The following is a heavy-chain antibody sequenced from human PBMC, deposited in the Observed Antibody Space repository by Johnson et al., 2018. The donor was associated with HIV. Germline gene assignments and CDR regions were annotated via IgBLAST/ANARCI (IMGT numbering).Heavy chain of an antibody. Sequence: QVQLVESGGGVVQPGGSLRLSCAASGFTFSSYGMHWVRQAPGKGLEWVAFIRYDGSNKYYADSVKGRFTISRDNSKNTLYLQMNSLRVEDMATYYCARESTATRGDAFDIWGQGTMVTVSS. V-gene: IGHV3-30*02. CDR2: IRYDGSNK. J-gene: IGHJ3*02. CDR3: ARESTATRGDAFDI. D-gene: IGHD4-17*01. CDR1: GFTFSSYG.